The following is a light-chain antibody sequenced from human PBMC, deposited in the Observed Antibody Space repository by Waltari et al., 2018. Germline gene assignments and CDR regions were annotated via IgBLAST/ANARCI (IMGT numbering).Light chain of an antibody. CDR1: QTVISNY. Sequence: EIVLTQSPGTLSLSPGERATLSCRASQTVISNYVAWYQQKPGQAPRLLIFVASNRAAGIPDRFSGGGSGTDFTLTISRLEPEDCAVYYCQQYGTSPPLTFGGGTKVEI. CDR3: QQYGTSPPLT. V-gene: IGKV3-20*01. CDR2: VAS. J-gene: IGKJ4*01.